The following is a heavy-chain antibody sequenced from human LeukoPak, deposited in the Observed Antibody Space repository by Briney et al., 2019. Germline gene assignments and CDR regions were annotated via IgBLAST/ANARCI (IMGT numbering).Heavy chain of an antibody. CDR2: IYSGGST. V-gene: IGHV3-66*01. CDR3: ARDTEGHY. J-gene: IGHJ4*02. Sequence: PGGSLRLSCSASGFSVSNNYMSWVRQAPGKGLEWVSVIYSGGSTYYADSVKGRFTISRDNAKNSLYLQMNSLRAEDTAVYYCARDTEGHYWGQGTLVTVSS. D-gene: IGHD4-17*01. CDR1: GFSVSNNY.